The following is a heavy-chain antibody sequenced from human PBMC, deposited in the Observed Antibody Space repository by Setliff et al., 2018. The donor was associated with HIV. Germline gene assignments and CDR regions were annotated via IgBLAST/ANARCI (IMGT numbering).Heavy chain of an antibody. Sequence: ASVKVSCKASGYTFISYGVSWVRQAPGQGLEWMGWISVKNGNTNYAQKFQGRLTMTEDTSTDTAYMELSSLRSDDTAMYYCATDPGYSSTWYSESFQHWGQGTVVTVSS. D-gene: IGHD6-13*01. CDR2: ISVKNGNT. J-gene: IGHJ1*01. V-gene: IGHV1-18*01. CDR1: GYTFISYG. CDR3: ATDPGYSSTWYSESFQH.